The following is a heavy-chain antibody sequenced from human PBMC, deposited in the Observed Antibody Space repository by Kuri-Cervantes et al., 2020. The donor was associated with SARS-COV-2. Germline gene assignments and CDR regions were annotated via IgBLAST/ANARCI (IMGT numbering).Heavy chain of an antibody. CDR2: ISGSGGST. Sequence: GESLKISCAASGFTFSSYAMSRVRQAPGKGLEWVSAISGSGGSTYYADSVKGRFTISRDNSKNTLYLQMNSLRAEDTAVYYCAKADWANYYYYYGMDVWGQGTTVTVSS. V-gene: IGHV3-23*01. J-gene: IGHJ6*02. CDR3: AKADWANYYYYYGMDV. D-gene: IGHD3-9*01. CDR1: GFTFSSYA.